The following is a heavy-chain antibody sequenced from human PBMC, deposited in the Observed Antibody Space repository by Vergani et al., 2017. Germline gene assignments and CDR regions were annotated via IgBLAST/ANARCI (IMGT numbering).Heavy chain of an antibody. Sequence: EVQLLESGGGLVQPGGSLRLSCAASGFTFSDYGMTWVRQAPGRGLEWVSAISAGGESTFYADSVKGRFIISRDNSKNTVYLQMKSLRAEDTAVYYCAKKWLTNEEVDSWGQGTLVTVSS. CDR2: ISAGGEST. D-gene: IGHD5-12*01. J-gene: IGHJ4*02. CDR3: AKKWLTNEEVDS. V-gene: IGHV3-23*01. CDR1: GFTFSDYG.